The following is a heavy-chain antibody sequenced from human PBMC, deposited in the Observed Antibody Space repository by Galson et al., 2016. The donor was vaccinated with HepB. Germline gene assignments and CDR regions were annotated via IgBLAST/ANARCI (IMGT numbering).Heavy chain of an antibody. Sequence: QSGAEVKKPGESLKISCKASGYNFSTYWIGWVRQMPGKGLEWMGIIYPGDSDPRYSPSFQGQVTISADKSISTAYLQWSSLKASDSVMYYCARRLYSGYGVDYWGQGTLVTVSS. D-gene: IGHD5-12*01. CDR2: IYPGDSDP. V-gene: IGHV5-51*01. CDR1: GYNFSTYW. CDR3: ARRLYSGYGVDY. J-gene: IGHJ4*02.